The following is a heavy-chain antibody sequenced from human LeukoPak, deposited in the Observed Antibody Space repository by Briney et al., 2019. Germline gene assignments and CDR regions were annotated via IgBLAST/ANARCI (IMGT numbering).Heavy chain of an antibody. CDR1: GFTFSNYA. CDR2: ITGSGGGT. V-gene: IGHV3-23*01. CDR3: AKDRGVDFWSGYCLDY. Sequence: PGGSLRLSCAASGFTFSNYAVTWVRQAPGKRLEWCSSITGSGGGTYYADSVKGRFTISRDNSKNTVFLQMNSLKAEDTAVYYCAKDRGVDFWSGYCLDYWGQGTLVTVSS. D-gene: IGHD3-3*01. J-gene: IGHJ4*02.